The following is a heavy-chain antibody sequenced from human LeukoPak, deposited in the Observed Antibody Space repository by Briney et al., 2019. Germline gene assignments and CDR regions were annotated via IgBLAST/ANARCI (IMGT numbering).Heavy chain of an antibody. V-gene: IGHV3-53*01. J-gene: IGHJ6*03. CDR2: IYGGGST. Sequence: PGGSLRLSCAATGLSVSSNFMSWVRQAPGKGLEWVSVIYGGGSTYYADSVKGRFTISRDNSKNTLYLQMNSLRAEDTAVYYCAKSVASRVGRYYYYYMDVWGKGTTVTVSS. CDR1: GLSVSSNF. D-gene: IGHD2-15*01. CDR3: AKSVASRVGRYYYYYMDV.